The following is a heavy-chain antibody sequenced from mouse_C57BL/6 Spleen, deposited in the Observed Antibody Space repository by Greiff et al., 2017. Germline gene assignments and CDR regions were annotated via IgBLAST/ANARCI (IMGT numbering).Heavy chain of an antibody. Sequence: QVQLQQPGAELVKPGASVKMSCKASGYTFTSYWITWVKQRPGHGLEWFGDIYPGSGSTNYNEKFKSKATLTVDTSSSTAYMQLSSLTSEDAPVYCGARCYRGYFDVWGTGTTVTGSS. V-gene: IGHV1-55*01. J-gene: IGHJ1*03. D-gene: IGHD2-12*01. CDR1: GYTFTSYW. CDR3: ARCYRGYFDV. CDR2: IYPGSGST.